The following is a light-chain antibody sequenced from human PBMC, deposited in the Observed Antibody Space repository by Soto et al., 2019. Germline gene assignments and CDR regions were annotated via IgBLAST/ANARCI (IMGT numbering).Light chain of an antibody. J-gene: IGKJ5*01. Sequence: PGQRAPPSAGASQSISSSFLAWYQQKPGQAPRLLIYGASSRATGIPARFSGTGSGTDFTLTISSLEPEEFAVYYCQQYDNSTITFGQGTRLDIK. V-gene: IGKV3-20*01. CDR3: QQYDNSTIT. CDR2: GAS. CDR1: QSISSSF.